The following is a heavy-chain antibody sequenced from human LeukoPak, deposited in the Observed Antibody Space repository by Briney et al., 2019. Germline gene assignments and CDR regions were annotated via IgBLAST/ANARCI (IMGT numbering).Heavy chain of an antibody. D-gene: IGHD6-19*01. J-gene: IGHJ4*02. CDR1: GFTFSGYG. CDR3: AYSSLST. V-gene: IGHV3-30*02. Sequence: GGSLRLSCATSGFTFSGYGMHWVRQAPGKGLEGVAFIHSDGINKYYPDSVKGRFTISRDNSKNTLYLQMNSLRAEDTAVYYCAYSSLSTWGQGTLVTVSS. CDR2: IHSDGINK.